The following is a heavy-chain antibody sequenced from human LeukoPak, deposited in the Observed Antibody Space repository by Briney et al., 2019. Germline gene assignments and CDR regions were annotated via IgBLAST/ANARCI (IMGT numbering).Heavy chain of an antibody. V-gene: IGHV3-53*01. CDR1: GFTVSNNY. Sequence: GGSLRLSCAASGFTVSNNYMTWVRQAPGQGLEWVSVIYSGGTTYYADSVECRFTISRDNCRNTLNLQMNSLRAEDTAVYYWARGQSGDPAFDSWSQGTMLTVYS. CDR3: ARGQSGDPAFDS. D-gene: IGHD4-17*01. CDR2: IYSGGTT. J-gene: IGHJ3*02.